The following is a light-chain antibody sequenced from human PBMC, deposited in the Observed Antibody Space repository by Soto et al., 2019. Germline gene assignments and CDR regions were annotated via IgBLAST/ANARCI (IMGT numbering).Light chain of an antibody. J-gene: IGKJ2*01. V-gene: IGKV3-20*01. CDR2: AAS. CDR3: QQYGSSPPYT. CDR1: QSVSSSY. Sequence: EIVLTQSPGTLSLSPGERATLSCRASQSVSSSYLAWYQQKPGQAPRLVIYAASGRATGIPDRFSGSGSGTDFTLTISRLEPEDFAVYYCQQYGSSPPYTFGQGTKLEIK.